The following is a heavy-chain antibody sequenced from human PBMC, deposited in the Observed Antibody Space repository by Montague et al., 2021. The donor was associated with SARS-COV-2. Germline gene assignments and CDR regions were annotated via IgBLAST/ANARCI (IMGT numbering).Heavy chain of an antibody. CDR3: AKSFSGTRNWFDI. Sequence: SLRLSCAASGFIFTNYGMNWVRRAPGKGLESVAGISGFGGGTYYSDSVKGRFNISRATSNSTLFLQMDGLRAEDTAIYYCAKSFSGTRNWFDIWGQGTLVTVSS. D-gene: IGHD1-14*01. CDR1: GFIFTNYG. J-gene: IGHJ5*02. CDR2: ISGFGGGT. V-gene: IGHV3-23*01.